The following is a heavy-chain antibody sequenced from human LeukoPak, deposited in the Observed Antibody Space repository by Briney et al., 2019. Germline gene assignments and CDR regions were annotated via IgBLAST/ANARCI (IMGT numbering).Heavy chain of an antibody. CDR3: ARDQGDNSYGYYAIWYAFDV. D-gene: IGHD5-18*01. CDR1: GGTFNNYA. Sequence: ASVKVSCKASGGTFNNYAISWVRQAPGQGLEWMGRIVPILGIANYAQEFQGRLIITADTATSSAYMELSSLRSEDTAVYYCARDQGDNSYGYYAIWYAFDVWGQGTMVTVSS. V-gene: IGHV1-69*04. J-gene: IGHJ3*01. CDR2: IVPILGIA.